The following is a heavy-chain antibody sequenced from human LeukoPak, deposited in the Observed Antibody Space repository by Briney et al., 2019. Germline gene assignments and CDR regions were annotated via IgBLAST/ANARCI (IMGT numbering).Heavy chain of an antibody. V-gene: IGHV4-59*08. CDR3: ARQSRLVIFGVANHWFDP. D-gene: IGHD3-3*01. J-gene: IGHJ5*02. CDR1: GASIRSYY. CDR2: IYHTGST. Sequence: PSETLSLTCSVSGASIRSYYWSWIRQPPEKGLVWIGYIYHTGSTNYSPSLNSRVTMSVDTSKNEFSLKLSSVTAADTAVYYCARQSRLVIFGVANHWFDPWSQGTLVTVSS.